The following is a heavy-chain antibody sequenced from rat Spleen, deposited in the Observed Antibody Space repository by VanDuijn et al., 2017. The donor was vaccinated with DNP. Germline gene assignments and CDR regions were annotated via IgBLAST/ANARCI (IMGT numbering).Heavy chain of an antibody. J-gene: IGHJ2*01. CDR1: GFTFSKYG. V-gene: IGHV5S23*01. CDR2: ISTAGDNT. CDR3: ARHGRRVFDY. Sequence: EVQLVESGGGLVQPGRSLKLSCAASGFTFSKYGMAWVRQAPTQGLEWVASISTAGDNTYSGDSVKGRFTISRDNAKSTLYLQMNSLRSEDMATYYCARHGRRVFDYWGQGVMVTVSS. D-gene: IGHD1-11*01.